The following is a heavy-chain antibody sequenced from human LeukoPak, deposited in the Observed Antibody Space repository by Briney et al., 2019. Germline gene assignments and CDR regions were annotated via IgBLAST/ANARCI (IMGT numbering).Heavy chain of an antibody. CDR3: ARYCSGTSCHGPFDS. V-gene: IGHV4-4*07. CDR2: IYTSGST. J-gene: IGHJ4*02. Sequence: SETLSLTCTVSGGSISSYYWSWIRQPAGKGLEWIGRIYTSGSTNYNPSLKSRVTMSVDTSTSQFSLNLRSVTAADTAIYYCARYCSGTSCHGPFDSWGPGTLVTVSS. D-gene: IGHD2-2*01. CDR1: GGSISSYY.